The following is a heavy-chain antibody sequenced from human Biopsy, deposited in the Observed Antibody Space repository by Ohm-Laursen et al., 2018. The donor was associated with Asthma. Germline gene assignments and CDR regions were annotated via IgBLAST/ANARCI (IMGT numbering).Heavy chain of an antibody. D-gene: IGHD3-10*01. Sequence: TLSLTFTVSGGSVSSGSYYWSWIRQPPGKGLEWIGYIYYSGSTNYNPSLKSRVTISVDTSKNQFSLKLSSVTAADTAAYYCARERAGYYGSGSYLGYWGQGTLVTVSS. J-gene: IGHJ4*02. CDR3: ARERAGYYGSGSYLGY. CDR2: IYYSGST. CDR1: GGSVSSGSYY. V-gene: IGHV4-61*01.